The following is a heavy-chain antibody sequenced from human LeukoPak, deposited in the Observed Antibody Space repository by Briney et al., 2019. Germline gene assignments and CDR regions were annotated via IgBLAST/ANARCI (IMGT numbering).Heavy chain of an antibody. Sequence: GGSLRLSCVGSGFNFSDFLVHWVRQAPGRGLEWMGIINPTGGSTRYAQKFQGRVTMTRDMSTSAVYMDLSSLRSEDTAVYYCARDHDLWKKGEFDYWGQGTLVTVSS. D-gene: IGHD3-16*01. CDR3: ARDHDLWKKGEFDY. J-gene: IGHJ4*02. CDR1: GFNFSDFL. V-gene: IGHV1-46*01. CDR2: INPTGGST.